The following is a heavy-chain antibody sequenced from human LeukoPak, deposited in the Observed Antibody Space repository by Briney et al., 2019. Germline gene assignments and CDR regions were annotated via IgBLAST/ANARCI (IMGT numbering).Heavy chain of an antibody. J-gene: IGHJ6*02. CDR2: IYYSGST. Sequence: SETPSLTCTVSGGSISSGGYYWSWIRQHPGKGLEWIGYIYYSGSTYYNPSLKSRVTISVDTSKNQFSLKLSSVTAADTAVYYCARDYGARIAVAGNYYYGMDVWGQGTTVTDSS. D-gene: IGHD6-19*01. V-gene: IGHV4-31*03. CDR1: GGSISSGGYY. CDR3: ARDYGARIAVAGNYYYGMDV.